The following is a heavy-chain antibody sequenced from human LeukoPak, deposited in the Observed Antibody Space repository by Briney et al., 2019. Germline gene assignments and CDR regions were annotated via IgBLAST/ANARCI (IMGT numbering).Heavy chain of an antibody. CDR3: ARIARGSNWFDP. CDR2: IDWDDDE. Sequence: ESGPALVKPTQTLTLTCTFSGFSLTNSGMCVSWIRQPPGKALEWLARIDWDDDEYYSTSLRTRLTISNDTSKNQVVLTMTNMDPVDTATYYCARIARGSNWFDPWGQGTLVTVSS. J-gene: IGHJ5*02. V-gene: IGHV2-70*11. CDR1: GFSLTNSGMC. D-gene: IGHD6-6*01.